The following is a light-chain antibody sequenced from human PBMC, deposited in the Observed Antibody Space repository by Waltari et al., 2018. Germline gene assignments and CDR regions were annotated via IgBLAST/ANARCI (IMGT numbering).Light chain of an antibody. V-gene: IGKV3-20*01. CDR3: QQYDGSPIFT. CDR1: QPVDSRY. CDR2: GTS. Sequence: EIVLTQSPGTLSLSPGERATLSCRASQPVDSRYLAWYQQNPGQAPRLLIYGTSIRATGFPDMFSGSGSGTDFTLTISRLEPEDFAVYYCQQYDGSPIFTFGPGTKVDVK. J-gene: IGKJ3*01.